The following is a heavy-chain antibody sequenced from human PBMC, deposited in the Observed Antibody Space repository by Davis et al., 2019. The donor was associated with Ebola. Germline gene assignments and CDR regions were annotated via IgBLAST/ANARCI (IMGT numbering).Heavy chain of an antibody. V-gene: IGHV3-48*01. CDR1: GFTFSSYS. D-gene: IGHD5-18*01. CDR2: ISSSSSTI. J-gene: IGHJ6*02. CDR3: AWRYSYGKMYYYYGMDV. Sequence: GESLKISCAASGFTFSSYSMNWVRQAPGKGLEWVSYISSSSSTIYYADSVKGRFTISRDNSKNTLYLQMNSLRAEDTAVYYCAWRYSYGKMYYYYGMDVWGQGTTVTVSS.